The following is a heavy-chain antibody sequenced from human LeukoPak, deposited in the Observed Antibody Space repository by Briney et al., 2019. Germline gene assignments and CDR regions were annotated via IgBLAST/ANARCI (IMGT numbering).Heavy chain of an antibody. CDR1: GFTFDDYA. CDR2: ISGDGGST. V-gene: IGHV3-43*02. Sequence: GGSLRLSCAASGFTFDDYAMHWVRQAPGKGLEWVSLISGDGGSTYYADSVKGRFTISRDNSKNSLYLQMNGLRTEDTALYYCAKDRPPYYYDSSGYQDYWGQGTLVTVSS. D-gene: IGHD3-22*01. CDR3: AKDRPPYYYDSSGYQDY. J-gene: IGHJ4*02.